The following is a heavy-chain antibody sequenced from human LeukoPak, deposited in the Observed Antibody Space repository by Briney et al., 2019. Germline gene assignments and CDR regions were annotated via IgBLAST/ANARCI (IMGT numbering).Heavy chain of an antibody. Sequence: PSGTLSLTCTVSGGSISSSSYYWGWIRQPPGKGLEWIGSIYYSGSTYYNPSLKGRVTISVDTSKNQFSLKLSSVTAADTAVYYCARQGSQYSSSWCYFDYWGQGTLVTVSS. CDR1: GGSISSSSYY. J-gene: IGHJ4*02. CDR2: IYYSGST. D-gene: IGHD6-13*01. V-gene: IGHV4-39*01. CDR3: ARQGSQYSSSWCYFDY.